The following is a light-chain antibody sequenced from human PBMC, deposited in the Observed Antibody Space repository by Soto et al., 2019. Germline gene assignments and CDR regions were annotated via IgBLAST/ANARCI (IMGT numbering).Light chain of an antibody. CDR1: SGLVHSHGNPY. Sequence: VVVAQRPLSMHVTXGQAASISCRSMSGLVHSHGNPYLSWLLQRPVQXXRRXXXKVSNRDSGVLDRFSGSGSGSDSTLKISRVEAEDVGVYYCLQGTHWHPITFGQGTRLEIK. CDR2: KVS. J-gene: IGKJ5*01. CDR3: LQGTHWHPIT. V-gene: IGKV2-30*02.